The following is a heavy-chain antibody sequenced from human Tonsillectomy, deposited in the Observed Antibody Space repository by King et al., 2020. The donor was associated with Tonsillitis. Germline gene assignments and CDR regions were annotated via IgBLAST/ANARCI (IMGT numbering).Heavy chain of an antibody. V-gene: IGHV3-33*01. Sequence: VQLVQSGGGVVQPGRSLRLSCAASGFTFSSYGMHWVRQAPGKGLEWVAVIWYDGSNKHYADSVKGRFTISRDNSKNTLYLQMNSLRAEDTAVYYCARDSASVTIFGVVTRKGAIDYWGQGTLVTVSS. CDR3: ARDSASVTIFGVVTRKGAIDY. CDR2: IWYDGSNK. J-gene: IGHJ4*02. D-gene: IGHD3-3*01. CDR1: GFTFSSYG.